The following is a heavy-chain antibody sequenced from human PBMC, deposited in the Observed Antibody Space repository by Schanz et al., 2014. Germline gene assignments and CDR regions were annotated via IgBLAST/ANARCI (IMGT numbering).Heavy chain of an antibody. CDR2: IYSGGAT. J-gene: IGHJ5*02. D-gene: IGHD6-13*01. Sequence: EVQLVESGGGLVKPGGSLRLYCAASGFSFSDYSMSWVRQAPGKGLQWISLIYSGGATEYADSVKGRFTISRDNSNNTLHLQMNNLRAEDTAVYYCARDPPGIAASGSGYSWGQGTLVTVSS. CDR3: ARDPPGIAASGSGYS. V-gene: IGHV3-66*01. CDR1: GFSFSDYS.